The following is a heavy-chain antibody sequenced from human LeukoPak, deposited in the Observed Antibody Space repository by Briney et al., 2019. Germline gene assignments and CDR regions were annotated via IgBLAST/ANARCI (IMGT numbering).Heavy chain of an antibody. CDR1: GGTFSSYA. D-gene: IGHD1-26*01. Sequence: SVNVSCKASGGTFSSYAISWVRQAPGQGLEWMGGIIPIFGTANYAQKFQGRVTITADESTSTAYMELSSLRSEDTAVYYCATVLPIVGAFYWGQGTLVTVSS. CDR2: IIPIFGTA. V-gene: IGHV1-69*13. J-gene: IGHJ4*02. CDR3: ATVLPIVGAFY.